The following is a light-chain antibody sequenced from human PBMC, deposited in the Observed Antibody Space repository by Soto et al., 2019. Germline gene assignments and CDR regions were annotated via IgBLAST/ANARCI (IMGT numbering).Light chain of an antibody. CDR3: CSYTSAYTLL. CDR1: NNDIGDSDY. V-gene: IGLV2-14*01. J-gene: IGLJ2*01. Sequence: QSALTQPASVSGSPGQSITISCTGTNNDIGDSDYVSWYQQPPGKAPKLIIFEVANRPSGVSSRFSGSKSGTTMSLTISGLQAEDEADYFCCSYTSAYTLLFGGGTQLTVL. CDR2: EVA.